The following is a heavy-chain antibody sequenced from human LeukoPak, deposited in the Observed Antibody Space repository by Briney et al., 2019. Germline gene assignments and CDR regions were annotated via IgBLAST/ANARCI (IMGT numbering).Heavy chain of an antibody. CDR2: INAGNGNT. CDR1: GYTFTTYA. CDR3: ARKGVDSGSYHTFDY. Sequence: GASVKVSCKASGYTFTTYAIHWVRQAPGQRLEWMGWINAGNGNTKYAQNFQGRVTIIRDTSASTAYMELNSLRSKDTAVYYCARKGVDSGSYHTFDYWGQGTLVTVSS. V-gene: IGHV1-3*01. D-gene: IGHD1-26*01. J-gene: IGHJ4*02.